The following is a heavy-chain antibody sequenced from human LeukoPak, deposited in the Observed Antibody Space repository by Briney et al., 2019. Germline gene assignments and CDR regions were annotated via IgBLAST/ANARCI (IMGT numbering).Heavy chain of an antibody. Sequence: GESLKISCKASGYTFTNYWIGWVRQMPGKGLEWMGIIYPGDSDTRYSPSFRGQVIISADKSISTAYLQWSSLKASDTAMYYCARLLGAAAGPEYYFDYWGQGTLVTVSS. V-gene: IGHV5-51*01. CDR3: ARLLGAAAGPEYYFDY. CDR2: IYPGDSDT. J-gene: IGHJ4*02. CDR1: GYTFTNYW. D-gene: IGHD6-13*01.